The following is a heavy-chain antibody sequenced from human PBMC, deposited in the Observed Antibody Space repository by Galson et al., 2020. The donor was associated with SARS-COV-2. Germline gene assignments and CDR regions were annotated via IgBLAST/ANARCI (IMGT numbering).Heavy chain of an antibody. V-gene: IGHV3-30*03. D-gene: IGHD3-10*01. J-gene: IGHJ4*02. Sequence: GESLKISCAASGFTFSSYGMHWVRQAPGKGLEWVAVISYDGSNKYYADSVKGRFTISRDNSKNTLYLQMNSLRAEDTAVYYCARDGSGGYYGYFDYWGQGTLVTVSS. CDR3: ARDGSGGYYGYFDY. CDR1: GFTFSSYG. CDR2: ISYDGSNK.